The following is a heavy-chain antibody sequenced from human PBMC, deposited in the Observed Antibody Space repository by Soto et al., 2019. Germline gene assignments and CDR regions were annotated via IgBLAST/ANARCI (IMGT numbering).Heavy chain of an antibody. CDR3: ARAIAVGSTSLDY. D-gene: IGHD6-19*01. Sequence: PGGSLRLSCAASGFTFSSYWMHWVRQAPGKGLVWVSRINSDGSSTSYADSVKGRFTISRDNAKNTLYLQMNSLRAEDTAVYFCARAIAVGSTSLDYWGLGTRVTVSS. CDR1: GFTFSSYW. V-gene: IGHV3-74*01. J-gene: IGHJ4*02. CDR2: INSDGSST.